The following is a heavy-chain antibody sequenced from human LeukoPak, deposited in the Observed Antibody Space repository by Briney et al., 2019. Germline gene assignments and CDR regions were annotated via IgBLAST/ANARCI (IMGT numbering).Heavy chain of an antibody. D-gene: IGHD3-22*01. Sequence: GGSLRLSCVASGFTFSSYWMHWVRQAPGKGLVWVSRINPDGRSTNYADSVKGRFTISRDNAKNTVYLQMNSLRAEDTAVYYCARGRGVVVIAYFDYWGQGTLVTVSS. CDR2: INPDGRST. CDR3: ARGRGVVVIAYFDY. V-gene: IGHV3-74*01. CDR1: GFTFSSYW. J-gene: IGHJ4*02.